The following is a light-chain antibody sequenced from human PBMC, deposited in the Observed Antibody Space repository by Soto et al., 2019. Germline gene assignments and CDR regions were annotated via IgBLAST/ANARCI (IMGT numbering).Light chain of an antibody. CDR1: SGSVSTTYH. CDR3: MLYMGGGLVV. V-gene: IGLV8-61*01. J-gene: IGLJ2*01. Sequence: QTVVTQEPSFSVSPGGTVTLTCGLTSGSVSTTYHPSWYQQTPGQAPRTLIYSTNIRSSGVPDRFSGSILGNKVALTITGAQADDESDYHCMLYMGGGLVVFGGGTKLTVL. CDR2: STN.